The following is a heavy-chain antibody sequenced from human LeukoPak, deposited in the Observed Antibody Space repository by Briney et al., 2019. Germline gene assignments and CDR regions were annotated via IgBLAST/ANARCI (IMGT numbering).Heavy chain of an antibody. D-gene: IGHD4-17*01. V-gene: IGHV1-8*01. Sequence: GASVKVSCKASGYTFTTYDINWVRQATGQGLEWMGWMNPNSGNTGYAQKFQGRVTMTRNTSISTAYMELSSLRSEDTAVYYCAVDYGDFLFDYWGQGTLVSVSS. CDR2: MNPNSGNT. CDR1: GYTFTTYD. J-gene: IGHJ4*02. CDR3: AVDYGDFLFDY.